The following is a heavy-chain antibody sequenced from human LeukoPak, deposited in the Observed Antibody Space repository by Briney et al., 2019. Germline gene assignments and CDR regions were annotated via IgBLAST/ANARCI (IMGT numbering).Heavy chain of an antibody. D-gene: IGHD3-16*01. Sequence: GGSLRLSCAASGVTFSGSVLLWVRQASGRGLEWVGRIRSKADNDATAYAASVKGSFTISRDDSTNTPYLQMNSLKTEDTAMYYCTVGVYWGQGTLVTVSS. CDR3: TVGVY. J-gene: IGHJ4*02. V-gene: IGHV3-73*01. CDR1: GVTFSGSV. CDR2: IRSKADNDAT.